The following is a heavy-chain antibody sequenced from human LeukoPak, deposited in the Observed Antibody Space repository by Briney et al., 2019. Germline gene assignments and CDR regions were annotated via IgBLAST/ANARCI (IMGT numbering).Heavy chain of an antibody. CDR1: GFTFSSYG. CDR3: AKEGGGYCSGGSCYAGIDY. CDR2: IWYGGSNK. D-gene: IGHD2-15*01. Sequence: GGSLRLSCAASGFTFSSYGMHWVRQAPGKGLEWVAVIWYGGSNKYYADSVKGRFTISRANSKNTLYLQMNSLRAEDTAVYYCAKEGGGYCSGGSCYAGIDYWGQGTLVTVSS. J-gene: IGHJ4*02. V-gene: IGHV3-33*06.